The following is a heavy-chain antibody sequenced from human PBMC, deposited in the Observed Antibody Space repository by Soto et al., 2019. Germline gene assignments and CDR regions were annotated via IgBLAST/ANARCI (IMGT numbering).Heavy chain of an antibody. J-gene: IGHJ6*02. CDR2: IYPGDSDT. Sequence: GESLKLSCKGSGYSFTRYWIGWVRQMPGKGLAWMGIIYPGDSDTRYSPSFQGQVTISADKSISTAYLQWSSLKASDTAMYYCARPHYCSGGSCYSCYYYGMDVWGQGTTVTVSS. CDR1: GYSFTRYW. CDR3: ARPHYCSGGSCYSCYYYGMDV. V-gene: IGHV5-51*01. D-gene: IGHD2-15*01.